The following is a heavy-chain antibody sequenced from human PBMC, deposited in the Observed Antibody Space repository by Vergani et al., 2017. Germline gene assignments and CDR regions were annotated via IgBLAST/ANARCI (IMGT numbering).Heavy chain of an antibody. CDR3: ARLSYDTTPYLQGGYDC. D-gene: IGHD3-22*01. V-gene: IGHV3-23*01. J-gene: IGHJ4*02. Sequence: EVQLLQSGGGVIQPGGSVRLSCAASGLTFSACPMTWVRKAPGKGLEWVSAISARYPSTYYADSGKGRFTISRDNSKNMLYLQMNSLRAEDTAVYYCARLSYDTTPYLQGGYDCWGQGTLVSVSS. CDR1: GLTFSACP. CDR2: ISARYPST.